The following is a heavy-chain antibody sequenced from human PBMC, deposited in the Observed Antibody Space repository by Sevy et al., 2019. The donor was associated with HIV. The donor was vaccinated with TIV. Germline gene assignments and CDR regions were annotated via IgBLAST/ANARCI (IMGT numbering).Heavy chain of an antibody. CDR2: ISGSGSST. CDR3: AKDRVSGTYYSGDFDY. V-gene: IGHV3-23*01. J-gene: IGHJ4*02. Sequence: GGSLRLSCAASGFTFSTYAMTWVRQAPGGGLEWVSVISGSGSSTYYADSVKGRSPIARDNSKNTWFLQMNSLRADDTAVYYCAKDRVSGTYYSGDFDYWGQGTLVTVSS. CDR1: GFTFSTYA. D-gene: IGHD3-10*01.